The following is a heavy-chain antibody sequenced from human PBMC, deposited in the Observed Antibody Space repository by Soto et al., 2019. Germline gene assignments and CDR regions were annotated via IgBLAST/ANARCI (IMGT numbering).Heavy chain of an antibody. D-gene: IGHD2-21*01. Sequence: SETLSLTCTVSGGSISSYYWSWIRQPPGKGLEWIGYIYYSGSTNYNPSLKSRVTISVDTSKNQFSLKLSSVTAADTAVYYCAREVALCGGDCYTFDYWGQGTLVTV. V-gene: IGHV4-59*01. J-gene: IGHJ4*02. CDR1: GGSISSYY. CDR2: IYYSGST. CDR3: AREVALCGGDCYTFDY.